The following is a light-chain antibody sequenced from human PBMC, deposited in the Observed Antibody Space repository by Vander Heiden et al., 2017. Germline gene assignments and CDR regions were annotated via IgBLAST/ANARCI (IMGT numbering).Light chain of an antibody. V-gene: IGLV2-14*01. J-gene: IGLJ1*01. CDR3: SSYTSSSTLV. Sequence: QSALTQPASVSGFPGQPITISCTGTRSDVGDHNHVSWYQQHPGKVPKFLIYEVNNRPSGVSNRFSGSKSGNTASLTISGLQAEDEADYYCSSYTSSSTLVFGTGTKVTVL. CDR1: RSDVGDHNH. CDR2: EVN.